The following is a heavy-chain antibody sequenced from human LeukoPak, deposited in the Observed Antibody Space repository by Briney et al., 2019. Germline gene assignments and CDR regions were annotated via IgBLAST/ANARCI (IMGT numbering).Heavy chain of an antibody. Sequence: GGSLRLSCAASGFTFSSYWMSWVRQAPGKGLEWVANIKQDGSEKYYVDSVKGRFTISRDNAKNSLYLQMNSLRAEDTAVYYCARLDHGRWCYYGMDVWGRGTTVTVSS. D-gene: IGHD2-8*02. CDR3: ARLDHGRWCYYGMDV. CDR2: IKQDGSEK. J-gene: IGHJ6*04. CDR1: GFTFSSYW. V-gene: IGHV3-7*03.